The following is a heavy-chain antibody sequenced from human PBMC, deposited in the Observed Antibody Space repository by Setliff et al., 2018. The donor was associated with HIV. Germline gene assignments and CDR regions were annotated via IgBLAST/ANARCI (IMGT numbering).Heavy chain of an antibody. J-gene: IGHJ4*02. CDR2: IKRKTDGGTT. Sequence: GGSLRLSCAASGFTFSNAWMSWVRQAPGKGLEWVGRIKRKTDGGTTEYAAPVQGRFTISKDDSENTLYLQMNSLKTEDTAVYYCTTDPNYYDSRLTAGTWAYWGQGTLVTVSS. V-gene: IGHV3-15*01. CDR1: GFTFSNAW. D-gene: IGHD3-22*01. CDR3: TTDPNYYDSRLTAGTWAY.